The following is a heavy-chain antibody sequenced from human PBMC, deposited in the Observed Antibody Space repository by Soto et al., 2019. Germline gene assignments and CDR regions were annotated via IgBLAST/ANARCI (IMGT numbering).Heavy chain of an antibody. CDR2: IYYSGST. Sequence: QLQLQESGPGLVKPSETLSLTCTVSGGSISSSSYYWGWIRQPPGKGLEWIGSIYYSGSTYYNPSLKSRVTISVDTSKNQFSLKLSSVTAADTAVYYCARHSGSRIFGVVIILKGWFDPWGQGTLVTVSS. D-gene: IGHD3-3*01. CDR1: GGSISSSSYY. CDR3: ARHSGSRIFGVVIILKGWFDP. J-gene: IGHJ5*02. V-gene: IGHV4-39*01.